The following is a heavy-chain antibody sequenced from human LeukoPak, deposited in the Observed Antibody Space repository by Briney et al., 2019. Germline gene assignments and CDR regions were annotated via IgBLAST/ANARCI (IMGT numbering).Heavy chain of an antibody. Sequence: SETLSLTCTVSGGSISSSSYYWGWIRQPPGKGLEWIGSIYYSGSTYYNPSLKSRVTISVDTSKNQFSLKLSSVTAADTAVYYCARRYSSGWRPAEYFQHWGQGTLVTVSS. V-gene: IGHV4-39*01. J-gene: IGHJ1*01. D-gene: IGHD6-19*01. CDR2: IYYSGST. CDR1: GGSISSSSYY. CDR3: ARRYSSGWRPAEYFQH.